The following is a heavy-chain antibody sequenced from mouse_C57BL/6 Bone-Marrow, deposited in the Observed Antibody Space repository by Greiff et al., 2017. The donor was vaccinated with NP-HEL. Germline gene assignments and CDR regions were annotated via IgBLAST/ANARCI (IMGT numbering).Heavy chain of an antibody. CDR3: AITTVVAPAMDY. V-gene: IGHV1-64*01. CDR1: GYTFTSYW. J-gene: IGHJ4*01. D-gene: IGHD1-1*01. Sequence: VQLQQPGAELVKPGASVKLSCKASGYTFTSYWMHWVKQRPGQGLEWIGMIHPNSGSTNYNEKFKSKATLTLDKSSSTAYMQLSSLTSEDSAVYYCAITTVVAPAMDYWGQGTSVTVSS. CDR2: IHPNSGST.